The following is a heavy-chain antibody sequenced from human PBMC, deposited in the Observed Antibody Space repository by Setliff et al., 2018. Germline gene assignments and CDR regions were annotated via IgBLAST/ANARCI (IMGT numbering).Heavy chain of an antibody. CDR3: ARDGMERHLDAFDI. V-gene: IGHV4-59*01. Sequence: SLTCTVSGGSISSYYWSWIRQTPGKGLEWIGYIYHSGTTNYNPSLKSRVTMSVGTSRNHFSLNLTSVTAADTAVYYCARDGMERHLDAFDIWGQGTLVTVSS. CDR2: IYHSGTT. D-gene: IGHD1-1*01. J-gene: IGHJ3*02. CDR1: GGSISSYY.